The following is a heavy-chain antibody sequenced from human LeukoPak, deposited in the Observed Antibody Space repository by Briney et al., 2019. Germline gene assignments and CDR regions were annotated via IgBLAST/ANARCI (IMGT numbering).Heavy chain of an antibody. CDR3: VKGYGEGDY. V-gene: IGHV3-30*18. CDR1: GFIFSAYG. J-gene: IGHJ4*02. Sequence: PGRSLRLSCAASGFIFSAYGMHWVRQAPGKGLEWVAIIAYDGSHKYYGDSVKGRFTISRDNSKNTLYLQMDRLRAEDTAVYYCVKGYGEGDYWGQGTLVTVSS. CDR2: IAYDGSHK. D-gene: IGHD4-17*01.